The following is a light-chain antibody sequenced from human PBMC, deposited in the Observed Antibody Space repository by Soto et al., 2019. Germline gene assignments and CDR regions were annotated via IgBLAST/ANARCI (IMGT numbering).Light chain of an antibody. CDR1: SSDIGSYDL. V-gene: IGLV2-23*01. Sequence: QSVLTQPASVSGSLGQSITISCSGTSSDIGSYDLVSWYQQHPGKAPKLLIYADTKRPSGLSSRFSGSKSGNTASLTISGLQAEDESDYYCYSFAGTSYVFGSGTKVTVL. CDR2: ADT. CDR3: YSFAGTSYV. J-gene: IGLJ1*01.